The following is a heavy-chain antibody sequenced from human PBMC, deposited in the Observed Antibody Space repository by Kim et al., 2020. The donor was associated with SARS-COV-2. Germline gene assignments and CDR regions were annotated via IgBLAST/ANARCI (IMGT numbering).Heavy chain of an antibody. J-gene: IGHJ3*02. Sequence: SETLSLTCAVSGGSISSYYWSWIRQPPGKGLEWIGYIYYSGSTNYNPSLKSRVTISVDTSKNQFSLKLSSVTAADTAVYYCARGIEYYYDSSGYSPHDAFDIWGQGTMVTVSS. CDR2: IYYSGST. V-gene: IGHV4-59*01. CDR1: GGSISSYY. CDR3: ARGIEYYYDSSGYSPHDAFDI. D-gene: IGHD3-22*01.